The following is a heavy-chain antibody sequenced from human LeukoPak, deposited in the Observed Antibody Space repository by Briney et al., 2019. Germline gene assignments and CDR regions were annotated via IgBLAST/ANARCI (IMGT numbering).Heavy chain of an antibody. CDR1: GFTFSSYA. CDR2: ISGSGGST. J-gene: IGHJ6*03. D-gene: IGHD1-1*01. CDR3: TRLRGTTTYDWDYMDV. V-gene: IGHV3-23*01. Sequence: AGGSLRLSCAASGFTFSSYAMSWVRQAPGKGLEWVSAISGSGGSTYYADSVKGRFTISRDNSKNTLYLQMNSLKTEDTAVYYCTRLRGTTTYDWDYMDVWGKGTTVTVSS.